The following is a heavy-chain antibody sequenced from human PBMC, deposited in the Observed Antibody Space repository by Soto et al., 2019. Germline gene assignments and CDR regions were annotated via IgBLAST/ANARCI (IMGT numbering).Heavy chain of an antibody. CDR2: ISYDGSNK. Sequence: QVQLVESGGGVVQPGRSLRLSCAASGFTFSSYAMHWVRQAPGKGLEWVAVISYDGSNKYYADSVKGRFTISRDNSKNTLYLQMNSLRVEDTAVYYCARYGRSYYYDSSGYYYPFFDYWGQGTLVTVSS. V-gene: IGHV3-30-3*01. D-gene: IGHD3-22*01. CDR1: GFTFSSYA. CDR3: ARYGRSYYYDSSGYYYPFFDY. J-gene: IGHJ4*02.